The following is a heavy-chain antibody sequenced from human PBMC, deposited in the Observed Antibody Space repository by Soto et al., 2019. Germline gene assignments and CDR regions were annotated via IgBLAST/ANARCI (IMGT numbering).Heavy chain of an antibody. J-gene: IGHJ4*02. Sequence: SGGGVVQPGRSLRLSCAASGFTFSSYGMHWVRQAPGKGLEWVALISYDGSDKYYADSVKGRFTISRDNSKNTLYLQMNSPRVEDTAVYYCGAGQYFSDYWGQGTLVTVSS. CDR1: GFTFSSYG. V-gene: IGHV3-30*03. CDR2: ISYDGSDK. CDR3: GAGQYFSDY. D-gene: IGHD6-13*01.